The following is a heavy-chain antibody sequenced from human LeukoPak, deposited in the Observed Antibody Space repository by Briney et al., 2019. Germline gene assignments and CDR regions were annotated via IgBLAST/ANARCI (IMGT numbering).Heavy chain of an antibody. CDR2: INPNGGGT. V-gene: IGHV1-2*02. CDR3: ARRPGTRGSYYYGMDV. D-gene: IGHD1-1*01. J-gene: IGHJ6*02. Sequence: ASVKVSCKASGYTFTGYYMHWVRQAPGQGLEWMGWINPNGGGTNYAQKFQGRVTMTRDTSISTAYMELSRLRSDDTAVYYCARRPGTRGSYYYGMDVWGQGTTVTVSS. CDR1: GYTFTGYY.